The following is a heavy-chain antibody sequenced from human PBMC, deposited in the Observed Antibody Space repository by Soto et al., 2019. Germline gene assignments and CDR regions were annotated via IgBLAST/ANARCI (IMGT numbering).Heavy chain of an antibody. CDR1: GGTFSSYT. D-gene: IGHD4-17*01. V-gene: IGHV1-69*02. CDR3: ARAVTTVTHGGFHKTYYFDY. Sequence: ASVKVSCKASGGTFSSYTISWVRQAPGQGLEWMGRIIPILGIANYAQKFQGRVTITAEKSTSTAYMELSSLRSEDTAVYYCARAVTTVTHGGFHKTYYFDYWGQGTLVTVSS. CDR2: IIPILGIA. J-gene: IGHJ4*02.